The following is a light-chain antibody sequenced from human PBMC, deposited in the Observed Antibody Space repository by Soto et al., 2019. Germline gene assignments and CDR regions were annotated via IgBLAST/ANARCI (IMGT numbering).Light chain of an antibody. Sequence: DIQMTQSPSTLSASVGDRVTITCRASQSISSWLAWYQQKPGNAPKLLIYKASNLESGVPSRFSGSGSGTEFTLTISSLQPDDFATYYCQQYNSYPLTVGPGTKVDIK. CDR2: KAS. V-gene: IGKV1-5*03. CDR3: QQYNSYPLT. CDR1: QSISSW. J-gene: IGKJ3*01.